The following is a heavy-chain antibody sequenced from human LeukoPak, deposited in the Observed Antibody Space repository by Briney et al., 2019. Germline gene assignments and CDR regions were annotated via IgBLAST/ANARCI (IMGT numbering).Heavy chain of an antibody. CDR2: MIEKGNA. CDR3: ARGYYPPRWYFDL. V-gene: IGHV4-34*01. Sequence: SETLPLTCALYGGSFSSYSWSWTWIRQTPEKGLEWIGEMIEKGNANYNPSLKSRVTIDLDTSKNQFSLKLTSMTAADTAMYYCARGYYPPRWYFDLWGRGTLVTVSS. D-gene: IGHD3-10*01. CDR1: GGSFSSYS. J-gene: IGHJ2*01.